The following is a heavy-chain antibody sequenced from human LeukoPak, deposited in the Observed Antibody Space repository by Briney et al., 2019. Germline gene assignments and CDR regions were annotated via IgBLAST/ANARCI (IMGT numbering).Heavy chain of an antibody. D-gene: IGHD2-2*01. V-gene: IGHV4-34*01. CDR2: INHSGST. CDR3: ARHAYCSSTSCLDYYYYYMDV. CDR1: GGSFSGYY. J-gene: IGHJ6*03. Sequence: SETLSLTCAVYGGSFSGYYWSWIRQPPGKGLEWIGEINHSGSTNYNPSLKSRVTISVDTSKNQFSLKLSSVTAADTAVYYCARHAYCSSTSCLDYYYYYMDVWGKGTTVTISS.